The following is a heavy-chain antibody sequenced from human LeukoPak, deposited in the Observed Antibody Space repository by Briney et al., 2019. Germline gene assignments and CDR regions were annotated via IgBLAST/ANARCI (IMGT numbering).Heavy chain of an antibody. CDR3: AREVSEGFDF. V-gene: IGHV3-21*01. CDR1: GFTSIAYA. D-gene: IGHD3-22*01. CDR2: FGTRSTSI. Sequence: PGGSLRLSCVGSGFTSIAYALTWARQAPGKGLEWVSSFGTRSTSIYHAGSVKGRFAISRDNAKNSLYLQMNSLRAEDTALYYCAREVSEGFDFWGQGTLVTVSS. J-gene: IGHJ4*02.